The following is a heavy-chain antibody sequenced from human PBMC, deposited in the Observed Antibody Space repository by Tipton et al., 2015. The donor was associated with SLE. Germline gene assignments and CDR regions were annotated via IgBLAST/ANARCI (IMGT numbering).Heavy chain of an antibody. CDR1: GFTFSSYG. Sequence: SLRLSCAASGFTFSSYGMHWVRQAPGKGLEWVAVIWYDGSNKYHADSVKGRFTISRDNAKNSLYLQMNSLRAEDTAVYYCAREISLDYWGQGALVTVSS. V-gene: IGHV3-33*01. CDR2: IWYDGSNK. CDR3: AREISLDY. J-gene: IGHJ4*02.